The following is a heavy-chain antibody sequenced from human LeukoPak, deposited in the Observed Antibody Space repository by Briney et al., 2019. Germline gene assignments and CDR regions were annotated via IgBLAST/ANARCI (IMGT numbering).Heavy chain of an antibody. J-gene: IGHJ5*02. Sequence: SETLSLTCTVSGGSIRTTNYYWAWIRQPPGKGLEWIGSLYYTGTTYYNPSLKSRVTISVHTSQMQFSLKLTSVTATDTAVYYCARREQWLIGGGWFDPWGQGTLVTVSS. D-gene: IGHD6-19*01. CDR1: GGSIRTTNYY. CDR3: ARREQWLIGGGWFDP. V-gene: IGHV4-39*07. CDR2: LYYTGTT.